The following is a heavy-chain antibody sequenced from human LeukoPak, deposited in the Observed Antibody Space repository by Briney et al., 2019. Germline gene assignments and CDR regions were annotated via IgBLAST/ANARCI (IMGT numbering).Heavy chain of an antibody. D-gene: IGHD2-2*02. CDR2: INGDGTII. V-gene: IGHV3-74*01. J-gene: IGHJ3*02. Sequence: GGSLRLSCAASGFTFSSFYMHWVRQVPGKGLVWVSRINGDGTIINYADSVKGRFTISRDNAKNTLYLQMNSLRAEDTALYYCARGEYPHAFDIWGQGTMVSVSS. CDR3: ARGEYPHAFDI. CDR1: GFTFSSFY.